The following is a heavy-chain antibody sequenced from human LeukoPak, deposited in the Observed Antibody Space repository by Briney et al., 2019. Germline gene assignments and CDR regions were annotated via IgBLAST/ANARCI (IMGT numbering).Heavy chain of an antibody. Sequence: NPSETLSLTCTVSGGSISSYYWSWIRQPAGKGLEWIGRIYTSGSTNYNPSLKSRVTMSVDTSKNQFSLKLSSVTAADTAVYYCARGIMNYDLRVRNYYYYMDVWGKGTTGTVSS. J-gene: IGHJ6*03. CDR1: GGSISSYY. V-gene: IGHV4-4*07. D-gene: IGHD3-3*01. CDR3: ARGIMNYDLRVRNYYYYMDV. CDR2: IYTSGST.